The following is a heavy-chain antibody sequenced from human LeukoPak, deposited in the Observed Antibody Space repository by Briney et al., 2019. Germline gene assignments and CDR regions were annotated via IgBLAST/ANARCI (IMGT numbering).Heavy chain of an antibody. CDR1: GFTFSSYA. V-gene: IGHV3-23*01. J-gene: IGHJ4*02. CDR3: AKSLLRPGY. Sequence: GGSLRLSCAASGFTFSSYAMSWVRQAPGKGLEWVSDINGSGGSTYYADSVKGRFTISRDNSKNTLYLLMNSLRAEDTAVYYCAKSLLRPGYWGQGTLVTVSP. D-gene: IGHD3-3*01. CDR2: INGSGGST.